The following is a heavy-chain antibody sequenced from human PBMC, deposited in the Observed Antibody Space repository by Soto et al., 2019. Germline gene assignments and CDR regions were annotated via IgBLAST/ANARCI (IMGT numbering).Heavy chain of an antibody. CDR2: IYYSGST. CDR3: ARHSNRNYGLYYFDY. D-gene: IGHD4-4*01. V-gene: IGHV4-59*08. J-gene: IGHJ4*02. Sequence: PSETLSLTCTVSGGSVSSYYWSWIRQSPGKGLEWIGFIYYSGSTKYKPSIKSRVTISVDTSKNQFSLKVSSAIAADIALYYCARHSNRNYGLYYFDYWGLGALVTVSS. CDR1: GGSVSSYY.